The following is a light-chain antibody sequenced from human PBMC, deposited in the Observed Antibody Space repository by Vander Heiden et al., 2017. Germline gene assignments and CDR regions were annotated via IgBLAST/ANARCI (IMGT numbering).Light chain of an antibody. CDR2: GAS. J-gene: IGKJ4*01. Sequence: EIVLTQSPGTLSLSPGERATLSSRASQSVSSSYLAWYRLKPGQAPRLLIYGASSRGTGIPDRFSGSGSGTDFTLTISRLEPEDFAVYYCQQYGSSLLTFGGGTKVEIK. V-gene: IGKV3-20*01. CDR3: QQYGSSLLT. CDR1: QSVSSSY.